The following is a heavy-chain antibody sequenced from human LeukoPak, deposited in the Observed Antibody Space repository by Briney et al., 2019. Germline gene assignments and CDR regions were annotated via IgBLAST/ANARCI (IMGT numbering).Heavy chain of an antibody. D-gene: IGHD3-22*01. CDR2: INHSGST. V-gene: IGHV4-34*01. Sequence: SETLSLTCAVYGGSFSGYYWIWIRQPPGKGLEWIGEINHSGSTNYNPSLKGRVTISVDTSKSQFSLQLNSMTAADKAVYYCARGAQTYYDKAPVDYWGQGTLVTVSS. J-gene: IGHJ4*02. CDR1: GGSFSGYY. CDR3: ARGAQTYYDKAPVDY.